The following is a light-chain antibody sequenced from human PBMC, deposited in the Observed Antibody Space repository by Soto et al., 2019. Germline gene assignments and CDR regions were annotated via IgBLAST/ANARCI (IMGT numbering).Light chain of an antibody. CDR2: EVV. J-gene: IGLJ1*01. CDR3: KSYAGSNTYV. Sequence: QSALTLPPSSSGSPGQSVTISCTGTKNDIGVYDFVSWYQHHPGKAPRLIIYEVVQRPSGVPDRFSGSKSGNTASLTVSGLQAADEADYFCKSYAGSNTYVFGSGTKV. CDR1: KNDIGVYDF. V-gene: IGLV2-8*01.